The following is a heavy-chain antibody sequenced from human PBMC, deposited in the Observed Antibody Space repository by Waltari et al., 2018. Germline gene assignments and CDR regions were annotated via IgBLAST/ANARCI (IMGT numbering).Heavy chain of an antibody. Sequence: QAQLQVSGPGLVKPSETLSLICNVSGDSISGYYWSWIRQPAGKGLEWLGRIFTTGSGNYNPSLKNRVTMSVDTSRIQVSLRLTSVTAADTAVYFCARGPSTRLWDNWAQGALVTVSS. CDR1: GDSISGYY. V-gene: IGHV4-4*07. CDR2: IFTTGSG. J-gene: IGHJ4*02. CDR3: ARGPSTRLWDN. D-gene: IGHD3-10*01.